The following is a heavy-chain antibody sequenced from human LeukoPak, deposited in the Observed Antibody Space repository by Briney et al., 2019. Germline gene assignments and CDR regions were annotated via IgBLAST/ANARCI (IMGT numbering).Heavy chain of an antibody. Sequence: PSETLSLTCAVYAGSFTDYYWAWIRQPPGKGLEWIGEINHSGSTNYNPSLRSRVTMPVDTSKNQFSLKLRSVTAADTAIYYCARGWYPDSWGQGTLVTVSS. CDR2: INHSGST. J-gene: IGHJ4*02. CDR3: ARGWYPDS. D-gene: IGHD6-13*01. CDR1: AGSFTDYY. V-gene: IGHV4-34*01.